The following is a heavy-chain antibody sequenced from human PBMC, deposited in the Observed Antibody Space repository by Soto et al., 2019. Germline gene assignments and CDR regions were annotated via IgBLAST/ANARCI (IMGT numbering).Heavy chain of an antibody. D-gene: IGHD2-15*01. CDR1: GFTVSSNY. Sequence: EVQLVESGGGLIQPGGSLRLSCAASGFTVSSNYMSWVRQAPGKGLEWVSVIYSGGSTYYADSVKGRFTISRDNSKNTLYLQMNSLRAEDTAVYYGARDISCSGGSCYSAYWGQGTLVTVSS. J-gene: IGHJ4*02. CDR2: IYSGGST. V-gene: IGHV3-53*01. CDR3: ARDISCSGGSCYSAY.